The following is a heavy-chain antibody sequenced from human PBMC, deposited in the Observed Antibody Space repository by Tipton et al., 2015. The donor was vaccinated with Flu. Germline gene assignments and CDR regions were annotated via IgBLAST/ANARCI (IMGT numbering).Heavy chain of an antibody. J-gene: IGHJ6*02. D-gene: IGHD2-2*01. Sequence: RSLRLSCAASGFSFSSYGMHWVRQAPGKGLEWVAALSHDGSSVYYADSVKGRFTISRDNSKNMLYLQTNSLGAEDTAVYYCAKGISPYCSKNRCQGARYFYGMDVWGQGTPVTASS. CDR3: AKGISPYCSKNRCQGARYFYGMDV. CDR1: GFSFSSYG. CDR2: LSHDGSSV. V-gene: IGHV3-30*18.